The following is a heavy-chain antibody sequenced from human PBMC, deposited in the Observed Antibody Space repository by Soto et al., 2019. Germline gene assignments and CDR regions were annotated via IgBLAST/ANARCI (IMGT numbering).Heavy chain of an antibody. D-gene: IGHD6-6*01. CDR3: ERLPVFKQLVYFDY. CDR2: IDYSGPT. J-gene: IGHJ4*02. V-gene: IGHV4-39*01. CDR1: GDSINSDNYY. Sequence: SETLSLTCSVSGDSINSDNYYWGWIRQPPGKGLEWIGSIDYSGPTFYSPSLKSRVTISVDTSENQFSLKLTSVTAADTAVYYCERLPVFKQLVYFDYWGQGTLVTVSS.